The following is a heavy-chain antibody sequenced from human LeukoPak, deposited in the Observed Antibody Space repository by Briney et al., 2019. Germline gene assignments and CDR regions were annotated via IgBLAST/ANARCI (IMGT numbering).Heavy chain of an antibody. CDR3: AREMGGIAARPGYYYYYMDV. J-gene: IGHJ6*03. CDR2: INPISGGT. CDR1: GYTFTGYY. V-gene: IGHV1-2*02. Sequence: ASVKVSCKASGYTFTGYYMHWVRQAPGQGLEWMGWINPISGGTNYAQKFQGRVTMTRDTSISTAYMELSRLRSDDTAVYYCAREMGGIAARPGYYYYYMDVWGKGTTVTVSS. D-gene: IGHD6-6*01.